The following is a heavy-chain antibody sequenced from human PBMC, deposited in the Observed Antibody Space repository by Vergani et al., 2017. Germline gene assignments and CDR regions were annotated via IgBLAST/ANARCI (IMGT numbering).Heavy chain of an antibody. J-gene: IGHJ4*02. CDR1: GGTFSSYA. D-gene: IGHD5-18*01. Sequence: QVQLVQSGAEVKKPGSSVKVSCKASGGTFSSYAISWVRQAPGQGLEWMGGIIPIFGTANYAQKFQGRVTITADESTSTAYMELSCLRSEDTAVYYCARDAALADTAMVNPFGYWGQGTLVTVSS. V-gene: IGHV1-69*01. CDR2: IIPIFGTA. CDR3: ARDAALADTAMVNPFGY.